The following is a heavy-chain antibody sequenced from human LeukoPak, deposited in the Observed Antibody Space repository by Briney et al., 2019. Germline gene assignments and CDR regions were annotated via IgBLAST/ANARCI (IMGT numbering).Heavy chain of an antibody. Sequence: ASVKVSCKASGYTFTSYGISWVRQAPGRGLEWMGWISAYNGNTNYAQKLQGRVTMTTDTSTSTAYMELRSLRSDDTAVYYCARAGYGRNYYYYYYMDVWGKGTTVTISS. V-gene: IGHV1-18*01. CDR2: ISAYNGNT. CDR1: GYTFTSYG. CDR3: ARAGYGRNYYYYYYMDV. J-gene: IGHJ6*03. D-gene: IGHD5-18*01.